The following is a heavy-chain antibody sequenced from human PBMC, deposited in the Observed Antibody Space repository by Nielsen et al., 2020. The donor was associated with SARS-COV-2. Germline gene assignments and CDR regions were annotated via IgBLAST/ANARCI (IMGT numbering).Heavy chain of an antibody. CDR2: IYYSGST. CDR3: ATAYGGR. D-gene: IGHD4-17*01. J-gene: IGHJ4*02. Sequence: WIRQPPGKGLEWIGYIYYSGSTYYNPSLKSRVTISADTSKNQFSLKVTSLTAADTAVYYCATAYGGRWGQGTLVTVSS. V-gene: IGHV4-30-4*01.